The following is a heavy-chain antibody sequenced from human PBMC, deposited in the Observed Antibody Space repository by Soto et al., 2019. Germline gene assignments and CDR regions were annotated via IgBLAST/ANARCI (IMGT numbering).Heavy chain of an antibody. Sequence: EVQLVESGGGLVQPGGSLRLSCEASGFTFTTYGIHWVRQAPGKGLGFVSAITSNGGSTYYADSVKGRFTISRDNSKNTVYLQMGSLSAEDMGVYYCARARRHCSSSSCYLYYFDYWGQGTLVTVSS. CDR1: GFTFTTYG. D-gene: IGHD2-2*01. CDR2: ITSNGGST. V-gene: IGHV3-64*07. CDR3: ARARRHCSSSSCYLYYFDY. J-gene: IGHJ4*02.